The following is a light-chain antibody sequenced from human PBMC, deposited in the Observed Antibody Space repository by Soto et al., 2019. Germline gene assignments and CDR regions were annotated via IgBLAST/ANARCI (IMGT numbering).Light chain of an antibody. CDR3: QTWGTGPWV. CDR1: SGHSSYA. J-gene: IGLJ3*02. V-gene: IGLV4-69*01. Sequence: QSVLTQSPSASASLGASVKLTCTLSSGHSSYAIAWHQQQPEKGPRYLMKLNSDGSHSKGDGIPERFSGSSSGAERYLTISSLQSEDEADYYCQTWGTGPWVFGGGTKVTVL. CDR2: LNSDGSH.